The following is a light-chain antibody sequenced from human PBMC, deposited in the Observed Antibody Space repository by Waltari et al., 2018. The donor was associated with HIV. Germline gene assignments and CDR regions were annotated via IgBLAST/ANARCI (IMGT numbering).Light chain of an antibody. V-gene: IGLV3-1*01. CDR3: QAWDSNTAV. CDR2: QDT. CDR1: RLGDES. J-gene: IGLJ2*01. Sequence: SSELTQPPSVSVSPGLPASITSSGDRLGDESVSWYQPKPGQSPVLVIYQDTKRPSGIPERFSGSDSGNTVTLTISGTQAMDEADYYCQAWDSNTAVFGGGTKLTVL.